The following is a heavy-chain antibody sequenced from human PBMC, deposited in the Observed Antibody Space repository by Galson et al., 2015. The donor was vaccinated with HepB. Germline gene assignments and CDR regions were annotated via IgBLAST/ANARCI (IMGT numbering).Heavy chain of an antibody. CDR3: AGRGQWLGYNWFDP. J-gene: IGHJ5*02. CDR2: ISSSSSYI. CDR1: GFTFSSYS. Sequence: SLRLSCAASGFTFSSYSMNWVRQAPGKGLEWVSSISSSSSYIYYADSVKGRFTISRDNSKNTLYLQMNSLRAEDTAVYYCAGRGQWLGYNWFDPWGQGTLVTVSS. D-gene: IGHD6-19*01. V-gene: IGHV3-21*01.